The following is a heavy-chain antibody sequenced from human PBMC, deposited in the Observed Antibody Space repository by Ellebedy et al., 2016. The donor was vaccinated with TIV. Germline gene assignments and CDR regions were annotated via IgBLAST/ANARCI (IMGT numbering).Heavy chain of an antibody. CDR3: ARVPITIFGGGGFDY. D-gene: IGHD3-3*01. V-gene: IGHV4-38-2*02. Sequence: SETLSLXXTVSGYSISSGYYWGWIRQPPGKGLEWIGEINHSGSTNYNPSLKSRVTISVDTSKNQFSLKLSSVTAADTAVYYCARVPITIFGGGGFDYWGQGTLVTVSS. CDR2: INHSGST. CDR1: GYSISSGYY. J-gene: IGHJ4*02.